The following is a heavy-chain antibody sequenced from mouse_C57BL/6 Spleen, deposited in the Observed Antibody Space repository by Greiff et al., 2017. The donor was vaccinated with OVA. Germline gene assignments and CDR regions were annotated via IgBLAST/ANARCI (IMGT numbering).Heavy chain of an antibody. CDR3: ARSWSYYGSSYFAY. V-gene: IGHV5-17*01. Sequence: EVQVVESGGGLVKPGGSLKLSCAASGFTFSDYGMHWVRQAPEKGLEWVAYISSGSSTIYYADTVKGRFTISRDNAKNTLFLQMTSLRSEDTAMYYCARSWSYYGSSYFAYWGQGTLVTVSA. D-gene: IGHD1-1*01. CDR2: ISSGSSTI. J-gene: IGHJ3*01. CDR1: GFTFSDYG.